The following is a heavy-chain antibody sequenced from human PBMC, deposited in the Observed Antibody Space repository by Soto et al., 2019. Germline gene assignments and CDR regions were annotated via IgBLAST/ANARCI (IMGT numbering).Heavy chain of an antibody. CDR3: AKFYCIIIMCQVPAAKSTGGFEI. CDR2: ISGSGVST. Sequence: EPQLLESGGGLGHPGGSLRLSCASSGFTFSSYAMSWVRQAPGKGLEWVAAISGSGVSTYYADSVRGRSTISRDNYKKPVDLQMNSLRAEETAVYYCAKFYCIIIMCQVPAAKSTGGFEIWGQGTLVTVS. D-gene: IGHD2-2*01. V-gene: IGHV3-23*01. J-gene: IGHJ3*02. CDR1: GFTFSSYA.